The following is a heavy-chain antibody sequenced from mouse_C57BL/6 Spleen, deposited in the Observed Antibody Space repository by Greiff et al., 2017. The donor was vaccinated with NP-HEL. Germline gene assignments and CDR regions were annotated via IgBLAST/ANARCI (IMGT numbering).Heavy chain of an antibody. V-gene: IGHV5-17*01. J-gene: IGHJ2*01. CDR1: GFTFSDYG. D-gene: IGHD1-1*01. CDR3: ARWYYYGSRNYFDY. CDR2: ISSGSSTI. Sequence: EVQLVESGGGLVKPGGSLKLSCAASGFTFSDYGMHWVRQAPEKGLEWVAYISSGSSTIYYADTVKGRFTISRDNAKNTLFLQMTSLRSEDTAMYYCARWYYYGSRNYFDYWGQGTTLTVSS.